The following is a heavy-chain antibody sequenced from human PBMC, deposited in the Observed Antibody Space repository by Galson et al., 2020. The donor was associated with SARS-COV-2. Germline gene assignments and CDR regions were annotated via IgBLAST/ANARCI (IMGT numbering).Heavy chain of an antibody. CDR3: ARGDMGNDYVYY. CDR2: IYSEGSST. J-gene: IGHJ4*02. CDR1: GFTFSSYC. D-gene: IGHD3-16*01. Sequence: GGSLRLSCAASGFTFSSYCMHWVRQAPGKGLVWVSRIYSEGSSTSYADSVKGRFTISGDNAKNTLYLQMNSLRAEDTAVYYCARGDMGNDYVYYWGQGTLASVSS. V-gene: IGHV3-74*01.